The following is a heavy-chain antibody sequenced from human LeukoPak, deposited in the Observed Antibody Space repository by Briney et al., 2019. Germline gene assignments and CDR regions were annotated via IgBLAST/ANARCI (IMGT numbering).Heavy chain of an antibody. V-gene: IGHV1-8*03. CDR2: MNPNSGNT. CDR3: ARGAHDSSGYYEYYFDY. Sequence: ASVKVSCKASGYIFTGYYMHWVRQAPGQGLEWMGWMNPNSGNTGYAQKFQGRVTITRNTSISTAYMELSSLRTEDTAVYYCARGAHDSSGYYEYYFDYWGQGTLVTVSS. CDR1: GYIFTGYY. D-gene: IGHD3-22*01. J-gene: IGHJ4*02.